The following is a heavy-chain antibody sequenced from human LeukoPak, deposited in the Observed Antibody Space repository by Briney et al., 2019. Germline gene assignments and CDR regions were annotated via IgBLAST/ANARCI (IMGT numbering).Heavy chain of an antibody. CDR1: GGSISSYY. J-gene: IGHJ6*02. D-gene: IGHD2-21*02. CDR3: ARTGGDCSSGLCYYAMDV. CDR2: IYYSGST. V-gene: IGHV4-59*01. Sequence: SETLSLTCTVSGGSISSYYWSWIRQPPGKGLEWIGYIYYSGSTNYNPSLKSRVTISVDTSKNQFSLRLSSVTAADTAVYYCARTGGDCSSGLCYYAMDVWGQGTTVTVS.